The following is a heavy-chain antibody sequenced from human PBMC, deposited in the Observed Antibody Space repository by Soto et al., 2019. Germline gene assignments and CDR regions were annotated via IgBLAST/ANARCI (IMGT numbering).Heavy chain of an antibody. V-gene: IGHV3-23*01. J-gene: IGHJ6*02. CDR3: AKDKDWGGVYGMDV. CDR2: INGGSTT. Sequence: PGGSLRLSCAASGFTFSSYAMSWVRQAPGKGLEWVTAINGGSTTYYADSVKGRFTISRDNSKNTLYLQMNSLRAEDTAVYYCAKDKDWGGVYGMDVWGQGTTVTVSS. D-gene: IGHD2-21*01. CDR1: GFTFSSYA.